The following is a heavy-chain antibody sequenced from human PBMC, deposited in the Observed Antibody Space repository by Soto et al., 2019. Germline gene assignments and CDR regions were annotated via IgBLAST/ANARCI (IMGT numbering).Heavy chain of an antibody. J-gene: IGHJ4*02. D-gene: IGHD1-1*01. CDR1: GDSISSGGYY. V-gene: IGHV4-31*03. CDR3: ARWPQLEPRFDY. CDR2: IYYSGST. Sequence: QVQLQESVPGLVKPSQTLSLTCTVSGDSISSGGYYWNWIRQHPGKGLEWIGNIYYSGSTYYNPSLKSRVTLSVDTSKNQFSLKLSSVTAADTAVYYCARWPQLEPRFDYWGQGTLVTVSS.